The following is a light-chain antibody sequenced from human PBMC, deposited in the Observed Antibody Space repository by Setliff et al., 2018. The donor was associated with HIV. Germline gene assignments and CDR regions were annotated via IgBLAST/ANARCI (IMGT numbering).Light chain of an antibody. V-gene: IGLV2-23*02. J-gene: IGLJ2*01. CDR3: CSYAGTSTHVV. CDR2: EVS. Sequence: QSALTRPASVSGSPGQSITISCTGTSSDVGSYNLVSWYQQHPGKAPKLMIYEVSKRPSGVSNRFSGSKSDNTASLTISGLQAEDEADYYCCSYAGTSTHVVFGGGTKVTVL. CDR1: SSDVGSYNL.